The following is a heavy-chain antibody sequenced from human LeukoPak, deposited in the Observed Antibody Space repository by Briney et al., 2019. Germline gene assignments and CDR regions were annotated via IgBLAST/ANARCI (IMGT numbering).Heavy chain of an antibody. D-gene: IGHD5-12*01. Sequence: SETLSLICAVYGGSFSGYYWSWIRQPPGKGLEWIGEINHSGSTNYNPSLKSRVTISVDTSKNQFSLKLSSVTAADTAVYYCARGLRERGPFDYWGQGTLVTVSS. V-gene: IGHV4-34*01. CDR3: ARGLRERGPFDY. J-gene: IGHJ4*02. CDR2: INHSGST. CDR1: GGSFSGYY.